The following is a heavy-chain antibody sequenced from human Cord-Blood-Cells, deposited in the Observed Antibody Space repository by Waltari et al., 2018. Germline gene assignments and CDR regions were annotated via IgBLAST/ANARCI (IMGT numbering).Heavy chain of an antibody. CDR2: ISSSSSYI. V-gene: IGHV3-21*01. D-gene: IGHD6-13*01. CDR1: GFTFSSYN. CDR3: ARDLDSSSWFDY. Sequence: EVQLVESGGGLVKPGGSLRLSCAASGFTFSSYNMNWVRQAPGKGLEWVSSISSSSSYIYYADSGKGRFTISRDNAKNSLYLQMNSLRAEDTAVYYCARDLDSSSWFDYWGQGTLVTVSS. J-gene: IGHJ4*02.